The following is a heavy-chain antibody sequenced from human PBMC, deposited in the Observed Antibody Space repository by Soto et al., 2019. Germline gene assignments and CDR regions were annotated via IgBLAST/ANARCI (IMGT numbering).Heavy chain of an antibody. Sequence: SGPTILTPTHTLTLTCPSPAVPLSTSGKCVSWIRQPPGKALEWLARIDWDDDKYYSTSLKTRLTISKDTSKNQVVLTMTNMDPVDTATYYCARIRRIPYMDIWGKGTTVTVS. D-gene: IGHD5-18*01. V-gene: IGHV2-70*11. CDR2: IDWDDDK. J-gene: IGHJ6*03. CDR1: AVPLSTSGKC. CDR3: ARIRRIPYMDI.